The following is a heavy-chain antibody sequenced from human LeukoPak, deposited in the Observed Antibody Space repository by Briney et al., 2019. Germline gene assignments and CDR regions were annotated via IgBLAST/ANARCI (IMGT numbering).Heavy chain of an antibody. Sequence: DPSETLSLTCTVSGGSISSYYWSWIRQPAGKGLEWIGRIYSSGSTSYNPSLKSRVTISVDTSKNQFSLKLSSVTAADTAVYYCARPTGDTVDYWGQGTLVTVSS. CDR1: GGSISSYY. D-gene: IGHD5-18*01. J-gene: IGHJ4*02. V-gene: IGHV4-4*07. CDR2: IYSSGST. CDR3: ARPTGDTVDY.